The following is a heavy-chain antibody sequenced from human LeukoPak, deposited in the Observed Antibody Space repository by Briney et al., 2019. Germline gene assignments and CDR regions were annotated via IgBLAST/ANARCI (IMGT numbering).Heavy chain of an antibody. Sequence: GRSLRLSCAASGFTFSSYGMHWVRQAPGKGLKWVAVIWYDGSNKYYADSVKGRFTISRDNSKNTLYLQMNSLRAEDTAVYYCARAGTTVTPRYYYYMDVWGKGTTVTVSS. CDR3: ARAGTTVTPRYYYYMDV. CDR1: GFTFSSYG. CDR2: IWYDGSNK. D-gene: IGHD4-11*01. V-gene: IGHV3-33*01. J-gene: IGHJ6*03.